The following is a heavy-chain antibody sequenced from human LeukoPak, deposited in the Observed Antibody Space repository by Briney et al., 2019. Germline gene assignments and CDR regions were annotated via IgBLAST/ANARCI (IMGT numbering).Heavy chain of an antibody. V-gene: IGHV3-11*06. CDR3: ATDSGSSYGSSNY. D-gene: IGHD5-18*01. J-gene: IGHJ4*02. CDR2: ITSSSDYT. CDR1: GFTFSDSY. Sequence: GGSLRLSCAASGFTFSDSYMSWIRQAPGKGLEWVSYITSSSDYTNYVDSVKGRFTISRGNAKNSLYLQMNSLRAEDTAVYYCATDSGSSYGSSNYWGQGTLVTVSS.